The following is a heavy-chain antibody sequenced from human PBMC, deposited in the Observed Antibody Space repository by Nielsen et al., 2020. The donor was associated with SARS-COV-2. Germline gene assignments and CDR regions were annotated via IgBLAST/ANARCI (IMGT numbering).Heavy chain of an antibody. CDR1: GGSFSDYY. CDR2: INHSGST. V-gene: IGHV4-34*01. Sequence: SETLSLTCAVYGGSFSDYYWSWIRQPPGKGLEWIGEINHSGSTNYNPSLESRVTILVDTSRNDFSLRLSSVTASDTAVYYCARTSTISYYYYMDVWGKGTTVTVSS. D-gene: IGHD5/OR15-5a*01. J-gene: IGHJ6*03. CDR3: ARTSTISYYYYMDV.